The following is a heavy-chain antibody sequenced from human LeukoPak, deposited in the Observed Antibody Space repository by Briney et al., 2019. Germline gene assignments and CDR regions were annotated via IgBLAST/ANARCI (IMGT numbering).Heavy chain of an antibody. Sequence: SETLSLTCAVYGVSFSGYYWSWIRQPPGKGLEWIGEINHSGSTNYNPSLKSRVTISVDTSKNQFSLKLSSVTAADTAVYYCARGSGRYSSSSVYWGQGTLVTVSS. D-gene: IGHD6-13*01. CDR1: GVSFSGYY. CDR2: INHSGST. J-gene: IGHJ4*02. CDR3: ARGSGRYSSSSVY. V-gene: IGHV4-34*01.